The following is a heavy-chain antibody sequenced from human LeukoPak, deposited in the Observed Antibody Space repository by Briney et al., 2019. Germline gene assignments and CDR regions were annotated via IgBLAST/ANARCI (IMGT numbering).Heavy chain of an antibody. J-gene: IGHJ4*02. CDR3: ARHRAYSSASPFDY. D-gene: IGHD6-6*01. CDR1: GGSISSYY. CDR2: IYYTGST. Sequence: PSETLSLTCTVSGGSISSYYWSWIRQPPGKGLEWIGYIYYTGSTNYNPSLKSRVTIFVDMSKNQFSLRLSSVTAADTALYYCARHRAYSSASPFDYWGQGTLVTVSS. V-gene: IGHV4-59*08.